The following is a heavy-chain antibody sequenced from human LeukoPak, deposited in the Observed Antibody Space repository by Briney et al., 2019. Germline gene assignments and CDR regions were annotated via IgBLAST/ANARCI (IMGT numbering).Heavy chain of an antibody. Sequence: GGSLRLSCAASGFTFSSYSINWVRQAPGKGLEWVSYISSSSSTIYYADSVKGRFTISRDNAKNSPYLQMNSLRAEDTAVYYCARDSCSGGSCYLDYWGQGTLVTVSS. D-gene: IGHD2-15*01. J-gene: IGHJ4*02. CDR3: ARDSCSGGSCYLDY. CDR2: ISSSSSTI. CDR1: GFTFSSYS. V-gene: IGHV3-48*01.